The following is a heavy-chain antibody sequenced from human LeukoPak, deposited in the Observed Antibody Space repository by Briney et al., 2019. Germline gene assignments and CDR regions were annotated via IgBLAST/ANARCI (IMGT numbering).Heavy chain of an antibody. V-gene: IGHV4-39*07. CDR1: GGSITSSSYY. Sequence: PSETLSLTCTVSGGSITSSSYYWGWIRQPPGKGLEWIGSIYYSGRTYYNPSLKRRVTMSVDTSNNRFSLKVTYVTAADTAVYYCARRGYSNYVPRGWFDPWGQGTLVTVSS. CDR3: ARRGYSNYVPRGWFDP. D-gene: IGHD4-11*01. CDR2: IYYSGRT. J-gene: IGHJ5*02.